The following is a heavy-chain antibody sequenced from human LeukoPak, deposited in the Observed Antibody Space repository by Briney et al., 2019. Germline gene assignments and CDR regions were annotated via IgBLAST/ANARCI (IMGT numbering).Heavy chain of an antibody. V-gene: IGHV3-66*01. Sequence: GGSLRLSCTTSGVTFGDYAMSWVRQAPGKGLEWVSIIYSDDGGGNTYHADSVKGRFTISRDNSKNTLYLQMNSLRAEDTAVYYCARASSGWSPSFDYWGQGTLVTVSS. CDR2: IYSDDGGGNT. D-gene: IGHD6-19*01. CDR1: GVTFGDYA. CDR3: ARASSGWSPSFDY. J-gene: IGHJ4*02.